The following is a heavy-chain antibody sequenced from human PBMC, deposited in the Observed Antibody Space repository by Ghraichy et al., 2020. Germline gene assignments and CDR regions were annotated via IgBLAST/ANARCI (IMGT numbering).Heavy chain of an antibody. V-gene: IGHV3-23*01. Sequence: GGSLRLSCAASGFTFSNYAMSWVRQAPGKGLEWVSAISGSTGDTSYADSVKGRFTISRDNSKNTLYLQMNSLRAEDTAVYFCAKDMAMYDFWSGYYYFDYWGHGTLVTVSS. J-gene: IGHJ4*01. CDR2: ISGSTGDT. CDR1: GFTFSNYA. CDR3: AKDMAMYDFWSGYYYFDY. D-gene: IGHD3-3*01.